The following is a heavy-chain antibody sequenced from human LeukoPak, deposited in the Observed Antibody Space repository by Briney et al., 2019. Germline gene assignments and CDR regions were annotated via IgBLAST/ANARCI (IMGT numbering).Heavy chain of an antibody. CDR3: ASLGYGSGWGDV. Sequence: SETLSLTCTVSGGSISSSSYYWGWIHQPPGKGLEWIGSIYYSGSTYYNPSLKSRVTISVDTSKNQFSLKLSSVTAADTAVYYCASLGYGSGWGDVWGKGTTVTISS. CDR2: IYYSGST. CDR1: GGSISSSSYY. V-gene: IGHV4-39*01. J-gene: IGHJ6*04. D-gene: IGHD3-10*01.